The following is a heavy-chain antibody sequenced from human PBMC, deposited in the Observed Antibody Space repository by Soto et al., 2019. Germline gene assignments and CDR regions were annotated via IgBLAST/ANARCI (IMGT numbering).Heavy chain of an antibody. V-gene: IGHV3-23*01. D-gene: IGHD5-18*01. CDR3: AKDQGRGGYSYGYFSPYFDY. CDR2: ISGSGGST. CDR1: GFTFSSYA. Sequence: EVQLLESGGGLVQPGGSLRLSCAASGFTFSSYAMSWVRQAPGKGLEWVSAISGSGGSTYYADSVKGRFTISRDNSKNTRYLQMNSRRAEDTAVYYCAKDQGRGGYSYGYFSPYFDYWGQGTLVTVSS. J-gene: IGHJ4*02.